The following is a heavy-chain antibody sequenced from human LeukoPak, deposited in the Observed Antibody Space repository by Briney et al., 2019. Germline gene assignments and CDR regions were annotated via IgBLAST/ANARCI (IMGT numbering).Heavy chain of an antibody. Sequence: SETLSLTCTVSGGSISSYYWSWIRQPPGKGLEWIGYIYYSGSTNYNPSLKSRVTISVDTSKNQFSLRLTSLTAADTGVYYCARILARQFTSFSDSSPYTYYYMDVWGEGTTVTVSS. CDR2: IYYSGST. V-gene: IGHV4-59*12. J-gene: IGHJ6*03. D-gene: IGHD2/OR15-2a*01. CDR1: GGSISSYY. CDR3: ARILARQFTSFSDSSPYTYYYMDV.